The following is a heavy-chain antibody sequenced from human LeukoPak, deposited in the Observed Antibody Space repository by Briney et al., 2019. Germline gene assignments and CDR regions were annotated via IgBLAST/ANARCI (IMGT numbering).Heavy chain of an antibody. CDR1: GISVSNSF. J-gene: IGHJ4*02. V-gene: IGHV3-53*01. CDR2: IYSGGTT. Sequence: GGSLRLSCAASGISVSNSFMSWVRQAPGKGLEWGSIIYSGGTTYYADSVKGRFTISRDNSKNTLYLQMNSLRAEDTAVYFCARDDRIGAAGTFDNWGQGTLVTVSS. CDR3: ARDDRIGAAGTFDN. D-gene: IGHD6-13*01.